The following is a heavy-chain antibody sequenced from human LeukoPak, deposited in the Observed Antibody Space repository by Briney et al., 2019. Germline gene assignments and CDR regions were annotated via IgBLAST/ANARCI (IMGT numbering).Heavy chain of an antibody. V-gene: IGHV3-21*01. CDR3: ARDEGRDGYNYYSDY. CDR2: ISSSSSYI. D-gene: IGHD5-24*01. CDR1: GFTFSSYS. J-gene: IGHJ4*02. Sequence: PGGSLRLSCAASGFTFSSYSMNWVRQAPGKGLEWVSSISSSSSYIYYADSVKSRSTISRDNAKNSLYLHMNSLRAEDTAVYYCARDEGRDGYNYYSDYWGQGTLVTVSS.